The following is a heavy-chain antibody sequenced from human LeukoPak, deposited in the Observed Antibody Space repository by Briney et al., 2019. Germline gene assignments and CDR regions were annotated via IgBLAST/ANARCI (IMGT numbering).Heavy chain of an antibody. CDR1: EDTFNNYW. V-gene: IGHV5-51*01. CDR3: VRDRNGRYAFDI. CDR2: IFPGDSDT. D-gene: IGHD1-14*01. J-gene: IGHJ3*02. Sequence: GESLKISCEDSEDTFNNYWIAWVRRVPGKGLEWVGIIFPGDSDTRYSPSLQGHVTISADKSVSTAYLQWGSLKASDSAMYYCVRDRNGRYAFDIWGLGTRVTVSS.